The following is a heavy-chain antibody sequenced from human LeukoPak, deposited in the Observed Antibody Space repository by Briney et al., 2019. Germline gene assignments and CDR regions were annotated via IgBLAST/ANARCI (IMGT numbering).Heavy chain of an antibody. CDR1: GGSISSYY. CDR2: IYYSGST. Sequence: NPSETLSLTCTVSGGSISSYYWSWIRQPPGKGLEWIGYIYYSGSTNYNPSLKSRVTISVDTSKNQFSLKLSSVTAADTAVYYCARARTKGSGSANWFDPWGQGTLVTVSS. V-gene: IGHV4-59*12. J-gene: IGHJ5*02. CDR3: ARARTKGSGSANWFDP. D-gene: IGHD3-10*01.